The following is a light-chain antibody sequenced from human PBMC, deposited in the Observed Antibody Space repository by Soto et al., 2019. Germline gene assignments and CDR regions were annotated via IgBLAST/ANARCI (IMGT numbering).Light chain of an antibody. Sequence: SYELTQPPSVYVSPGQTASITCSGHKLGDRYASWYQQRPGQPPVLVMFQDDRRPSGIPDRFSGSNSGNTATLTISGTDTVDEADYYCQAWDKSSVIFGGGTKLTVL. J-gene: IGLJ2*01. V-gene: IGLV3-1*01. CDR2: QDD. CDR1: KLGDRY. CDR3: QAWDKSSVI.